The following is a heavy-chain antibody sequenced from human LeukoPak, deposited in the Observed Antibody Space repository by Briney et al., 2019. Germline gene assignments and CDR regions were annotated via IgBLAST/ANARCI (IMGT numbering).Heavy chain of an antibody. Sequence: SETLSLTCTVSGDSISNYYWTWIRQPAGKGLEWIGRMHTSGSTNYNPSLKSRVTLSVDTSKNQFSLKLSSVTAADTAVYYCARDVGSGWYNYWGQGTLVTVSS. CDR3: ARDVGSGWYNY. CDR2: MHTSGST. D-gene: IGHD6-19*01. CDR1: GDSISNYY. J-gene: IGHJ4*02. V-gene: IGHV4-4*07.